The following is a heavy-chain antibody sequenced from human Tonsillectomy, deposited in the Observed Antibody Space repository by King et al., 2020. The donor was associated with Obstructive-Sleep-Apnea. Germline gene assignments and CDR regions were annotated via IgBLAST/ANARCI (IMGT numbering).Heavy chain of an antibody. CDR2: ISTYNGHT. CDR1: GYSFTSYG. CDR3: ARAFYWKGVDV. V-gene: IGHV1-18*04. Sequence: VQLVESGAEVKKPGASVKVSCKASGYSFTSYGISWVRQAPGQGLEWMGWISTYNGHTNSVQNLQDRLTMTTDTSTTTAYMELRSLRSDDTAVYCCARAFYWKGVDVWGQGTTVFVSS. J-gene: IGHJ6*02. D-gene: IGHD3-9*01.